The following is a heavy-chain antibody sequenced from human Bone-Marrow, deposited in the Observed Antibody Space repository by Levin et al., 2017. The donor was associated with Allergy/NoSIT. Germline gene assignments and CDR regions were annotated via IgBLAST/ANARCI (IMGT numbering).Heavy chain of an antibody. V-gene: IGHV3-21*06. CDR2: ISSGSSHI. J-gene: IGHJ6*02. CDR3: ASLAVLYYDGSDFDYFYYGMDV. D-gene: IGHD3-16*01. CDR1: GLSFSNYN. Sequence: VASVKVSCAASGLSFSNYNMNWVRQAPGKGLEWVSSISSGSSHIDYADSVKGRFTISRYNAKNSLYLQMNSLRLEDTAVYFCASLAVLYYDGSDFDYFYYGMDVWGQGTTVTVTS.